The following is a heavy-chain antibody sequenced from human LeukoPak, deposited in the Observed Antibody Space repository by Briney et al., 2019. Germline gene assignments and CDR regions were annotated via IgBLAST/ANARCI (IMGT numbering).Heavy chain of an antibody. D-gene: IGHD6-25*01. CDR3: AREGGDPRWLDP. CDR1: GGSISSYY. J-gene: IGHJ5*02. V-gene: IGHV4-4*07. CDR2: INTSGST. Sequence: SETLSLTCTVSGGSISSYYWTWIRQSAGKGLEWIGRINTSGSTNYNPSLRSRVTMSVNTSKNQYSLNLTSVTAADTAVYSCAREGGDPRWLDPWGQGTLVTVSS.